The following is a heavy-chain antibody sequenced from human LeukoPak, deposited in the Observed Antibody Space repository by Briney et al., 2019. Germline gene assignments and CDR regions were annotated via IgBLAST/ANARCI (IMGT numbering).Heavy chain of an antibody. CDR3: ARDHERQLPDY. CDR1: GYTFTSYY. CDR2: INPSGGST. Sequence: SVKVSCKASGYTFTSYYMHWVRQAPGQGLEWMGIINPSGGSTSYAQKFQGRVTMTRDTSISTAYMELSRLRSDDTAVYYCARDHERQLPDYWGQGTLVTVSS. J-gene: IGHJ4*02. V-gene: IGHV1-46*01. D-gene: IGHD6-13*01.